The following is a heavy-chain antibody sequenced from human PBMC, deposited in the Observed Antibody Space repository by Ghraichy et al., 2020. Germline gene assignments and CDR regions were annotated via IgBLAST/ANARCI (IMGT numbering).Heavy chain of an antibody. Sequence: SQTLSLTCTVSGASISWGDYYWSWIRQHPGRGLEWIGYIYHSGITYLNPSLKSRVSISVDTSKNQFSLKLSSVTAADTAVYYCARGISDFEYYFDYWGQGALVTVSS. J-gene: IGHJ4*02. V-gene: IGHV4-31*02. CDR2: IYHSGIT. D-gene: IGHD2-21*02. CDR3: ARGISDFEYYFDY. CDR1: GASISWGDYY.